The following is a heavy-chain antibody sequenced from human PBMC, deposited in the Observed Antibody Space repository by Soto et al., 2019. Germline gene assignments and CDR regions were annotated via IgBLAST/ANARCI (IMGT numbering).Heavy chain of an antibody. D-gene: IGHD3-3*01. CDR1: GGTFNTYA. CDR3: GLEDQVHTPACVY. Sequence: QVQLVQSGAGMKKPGSSVKVSCQASGGTFNTYAMNWVRQAPGQGPEWMGDISPMFGAANYASRLQGRVTVPADESTGTSCMQFSSLPSEHTALYFCGLEDQVHTPACVYWGHGTLVTVSS. J-gene: IGHJ4*01. CDR2: ISPMFGAA. V-gene: IGHV1-69*19.